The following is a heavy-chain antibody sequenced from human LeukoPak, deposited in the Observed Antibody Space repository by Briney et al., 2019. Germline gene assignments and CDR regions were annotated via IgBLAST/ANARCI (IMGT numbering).Heavy chain of an antibody. Sequence: PGGSLRLSCAASGFTFSNYSMNWVRQAPGKGLEWVAVISYDGSNKYYADSVKGRFTISRDNSKNTLYLQMNSLRAEDTAVYYCAKGARIAVAGRGFDYWGQGTLVTVSS. D-gene: IGHD6-19*01. V-gene: IGHV3-30*18. CDR3: AKGARIAVAGRGFDY. CDR2: ISYDGSNK. CDR1: GFTFSNYS. J-gene: IGHJ4*02.